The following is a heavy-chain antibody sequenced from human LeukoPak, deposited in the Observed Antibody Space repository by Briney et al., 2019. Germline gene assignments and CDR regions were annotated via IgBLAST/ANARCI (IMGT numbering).Heavy chain of an antibody. D-gene: IGHD3-10*01. CDR1: GFTFSSYG. Sequence: GGSLRLSCAASGFTFSSYGMHWIRQAPGKGLEWVAVISYDGSSKYYADSVKGRFTISRDNSKNTLYLQMNSLRAEDTAVYYCARDRHGEIDYWGQGTLVTVSS. J-gene: IGHJ4*02. V-gene: IGHV3-30*03. CDR2: ISYDGSSK. CDR3: ARDRHGEIDY.